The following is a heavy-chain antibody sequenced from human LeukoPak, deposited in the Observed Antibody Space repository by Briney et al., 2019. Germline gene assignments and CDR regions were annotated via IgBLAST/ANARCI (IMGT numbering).Heavy chain of an antibody. V-gene: IGHV3-30*02. J-gene: IGHJ4*02. CDR2: IHYDSSTE. Sequence: GRSLRLSCVASGFTFSSRDWMTWVRQAPGKGLEWVAYIHYDSSTEDYADSVKGRFTISRDNSKNTLFLQMNNLRVEDMAVLYCAKDWNWAIDYWGQGTLVTVSS. D-gene: IGHD1-7*01. CDR3: AKDWNWAIDY. CDR1: GFTFSSRDW.